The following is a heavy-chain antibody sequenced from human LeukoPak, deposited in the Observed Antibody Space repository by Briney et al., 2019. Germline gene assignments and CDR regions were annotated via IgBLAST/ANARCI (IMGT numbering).Heavy chain of an antibody. CDR1: PGSIGGYY. CDR2: IFYTGET. J-gene: IGHJ6*03. Sequence: SETLSLTCSVSPGSIGGYYWSWFRQPPGKGLEWIGYIFYTGETDYNPSIRSRGTISVDASKNQVSLRLSSVTAADTAVYYCARRKGYCSGGSCYPYYYYYMDVWGKGTTVTVSS. CDR3: ARRKGYCSGGSCYPYYYYYMDV. D-gene: IGHD2-15*01. V-gene: IGHV4-59*12.